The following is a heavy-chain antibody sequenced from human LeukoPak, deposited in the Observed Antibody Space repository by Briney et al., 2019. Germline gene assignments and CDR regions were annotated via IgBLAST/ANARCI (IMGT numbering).Heavy chain of an antibody. CDR3: ARQVLLWFGEFDY. D-gene: IGHD3-10*01. CDR2: IYYSGST. Sequence: PSETLSLTCTVSGGSISSSSYYWGWIRQPPGKGLEWIGSIYYSGSTYYNPSLKSRVTISVDTSKNQFSLKLSSVTAADTAVYYCARQVLLWFGEFDYWGQGTLVTVSS. V-gene: IGHV4-39*01. J-gene: IGHJ4*02. CDR1: GGSISSSSYY.